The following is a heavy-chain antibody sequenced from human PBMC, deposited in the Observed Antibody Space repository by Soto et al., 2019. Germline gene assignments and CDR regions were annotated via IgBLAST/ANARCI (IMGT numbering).Heavy chain of an antibody. V-gene: IGHV3-23*01. Sequence: GGSLRLSCAASGYTFSSYAMSWVRQAPGKGLEWVSAISGSGGSTYYADSVKGRFTISRDNSKNTLYLQMNSLRAEDTAVYYCAKDPAYYYDSSGSHDAFDIWGQGTMVTVSS. D-gene: IGHD3-22*01. J-gene: IGHJ3*02. CDR2: ISGSGGST. CDR1: GYTFSSYA. CDR3: AKDPAYYYDSSGSHDAFDI.